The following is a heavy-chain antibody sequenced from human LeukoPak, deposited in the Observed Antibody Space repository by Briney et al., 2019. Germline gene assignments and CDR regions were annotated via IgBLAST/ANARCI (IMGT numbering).Heavy chain of an antibody. J-gene: IGHJ4*02. D-gene: IGHD1-14*01. CDR1: GVTFSSYS. CDR2: ISSSSSYI. V-gene: IGHV3-21*01. CDR3: ARDRGLTEYYFDY. Sequence: GGSLRLSCAASGVTFSSYSMNWVRQAPGKGLEWVSSISSSSSYIYYADSVKGRFTISRDNAKNSLYLQMNSLRAEDTAVYYCARDRGLTEYYFDYWGQGTLVTVSS.